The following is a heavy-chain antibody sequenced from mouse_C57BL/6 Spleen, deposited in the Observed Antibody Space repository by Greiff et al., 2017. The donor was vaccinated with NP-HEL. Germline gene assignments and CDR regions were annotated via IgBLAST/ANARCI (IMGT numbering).Heavy chain of an antibody. J-gene: IGHJ1*03. Sequence: QVTLKVSGPGILQPSPTLSLTCSFSGFSLSTSNMGIGWIRQPSGMGLEWLAHIWWNDDKYYNPSLKSRLSISKDTSNNQVFIKITSVDTADTSTYYCAQIEQSYWYFDVWGTGTTVTVSS. CDR3: AQIEQSYWYFDV. V-gene: IGHV8-5*01. CDR1: GFSLSTSNMG. CDR2: IWWNDDK.